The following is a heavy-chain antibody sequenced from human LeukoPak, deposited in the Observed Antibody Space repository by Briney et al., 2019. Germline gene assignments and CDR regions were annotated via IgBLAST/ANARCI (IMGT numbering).Heavy chain of an antibody. J-gene: IGHJ4*02. CDR1: GGSISSGDYY. CDR3: ARRAQGYDFWSGYYGGTFDY. V-gene: IGHV4-39*01. D-gene: IGHD3-3*01. Sequence: SETLSLTCTVSGGSISSGDYYWSWIRQPPGKGLEWIGSIYYSGSTYYNPSLKSRVTISVDTSKNQFSLKLSSVTAADTAVYYCARRAQGYDFWSGYYGGTFDYWGQGTLVTVSS. CDR2: IYYSGST.